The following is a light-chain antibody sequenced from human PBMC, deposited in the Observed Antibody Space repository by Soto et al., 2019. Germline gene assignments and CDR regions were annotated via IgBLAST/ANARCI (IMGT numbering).Light chain of an antibody. CDR2: AAS. CDR1: QSISSW. CDR3: QKYNSAPRT. V-gene: IGKV1-27*01. Sequence: RVSIICRASQSISSWLAWYQQKPGKGPRLLIYAASTLQSGVPSRFSGSGSGTDFTLTISSLQPEDVATYYCQKYNSAPRTFGQGTKVDI. J-gene: IGKJ1*01.